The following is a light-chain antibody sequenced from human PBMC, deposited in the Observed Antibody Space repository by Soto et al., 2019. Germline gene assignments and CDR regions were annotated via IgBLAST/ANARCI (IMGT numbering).Light chain of an antibody. CDR3: QRYGSSPYT. Sequence: IVLTQSPGTLSLSPGERATLSCRASQRVSSSYLAWYQQKPGQATRLLIFDAFSRATGISDRFSGSGSGKDFTLIISRLEPEDFAVYFCQRYGSSPYTFGQGTMLEIK. CDR1: QRVSSSY. J-gene: IGKJ2*01. CDR2: DAF. V-gene: IGKV3-20*01.